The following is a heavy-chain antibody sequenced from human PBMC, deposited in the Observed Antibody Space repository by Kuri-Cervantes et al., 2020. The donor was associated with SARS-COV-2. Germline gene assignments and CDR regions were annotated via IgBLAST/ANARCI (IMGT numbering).Heavy chain of an antibody. CDR1: GFTFSSYS. CDR2: ISSSSSTI. Sequence: ETLSLTCAASGFTFSSYSMNWVRQAPGKGLEWVSYISSSSSTIYYADSVKGRFTISRDNAKNSLYLQMNSLRDEDTAVYYCAREGPEYYYDSSGYYYSDYWGQGTLVTVSS. J-gene: IGHJ4*02. CDR3: AREGPEYYYDSSGYYYSDY. D-gene: IGHD3-22*01. V-gene: IGHV3-48*02.